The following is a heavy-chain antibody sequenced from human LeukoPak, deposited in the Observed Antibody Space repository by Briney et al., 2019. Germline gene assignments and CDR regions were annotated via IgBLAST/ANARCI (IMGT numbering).Heavy chain of an antibody. CDR1: GFTFSSYA. D-gene: IGHD6-19*01. CDR3: ARAKLGKQWLVNEFDY. Sequence: GGSLRLSCAASGFTFSSYAMHWVRQAPGKGLEWVAVISYDGSNKYYADSVKGRFTISRDNSKNTLYLQMNSLRAGDTAVYYCARAKLGKQWLVNEFDYWGQGTLVTVSS. V-gene: IGHV3-30-3*01. CDR2: ISYDGSNK. J-gene: IGHJ4*02.